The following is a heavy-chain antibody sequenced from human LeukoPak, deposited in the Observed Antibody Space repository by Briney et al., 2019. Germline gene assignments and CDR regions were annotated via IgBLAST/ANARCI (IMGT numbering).Heavy chain of an antibody. V-gene: IGHV3-30-3*01. Sequence: GGSLRLSCAASGFTFSSYAMHWVRQAPGKGLEWVAVISYDGSNKYYADSVKGRFTISRDNSKNTLYLQMNSLRAEDTAVYYCASYDSSGYYAVWGQGTLVTVSS. CDR1: GFTFSSYA. J-gene: IGHJ4*02. CDR3: ASYDSSGYYAV. CDR2: ISYDGSNK. D-gene: IGHD3-22*01.